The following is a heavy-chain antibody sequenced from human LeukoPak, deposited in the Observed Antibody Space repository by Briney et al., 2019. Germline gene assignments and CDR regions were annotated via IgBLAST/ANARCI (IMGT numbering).Heavy chain of an antibody. D-gene: IGHD3-10*01. CDR3: ARVGYFGSGSYYTGGHYFDY. CDR2: IVSSGSAF. CDR1: GFTFSMYE. V-gene: IGHV3-48*03. J-gene: IGHJ4*02. Sequence: GGSLRLSCAASGFTFSMYEMNWIRQAPGKGLEWVSYIVSSGSAFYYADSVRGRFTISRDNAKNSLYLQMNSLRAEDTAVYYCARVGYFGSGSYYTGGHYFDYWGQGTLVTVSS.